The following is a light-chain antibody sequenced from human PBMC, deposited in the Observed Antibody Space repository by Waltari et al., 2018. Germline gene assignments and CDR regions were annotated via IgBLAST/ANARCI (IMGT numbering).Light chain of an antibody. CDR3: CSYAGSYTWV. Sequence: QSALTQPRSVSGSPGQSVTIPCTGTSGEVGGNNSVSWYHQHPGKAPKVMIYDLSRRPSGVPDRFSGSRSANTASLTISGLQAEDEADYYCCSYAGSYTWVFGGGTKVTVL. V-gene: IGLV2-11*01. CDR1: SGEVGGNNS. CDR2: DLS. J-gene: IGLJ3*02.